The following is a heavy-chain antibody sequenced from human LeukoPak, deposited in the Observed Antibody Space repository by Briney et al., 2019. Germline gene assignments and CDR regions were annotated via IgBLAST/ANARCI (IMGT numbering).Heavy chain of an antibody. Sequence: PSETLPLTCTVSGGSISGHYWSWIRQPPGKGLEWIGYIYYSGSTNYNPSLKSRVTISVDTSKTQFSLKLSSVTAADTAVYYCARQAYDSSGYYYSRGGNWFDPWGQGTLVTVSS. CDR1: GGSISGHY. CDR3: ARQAYDSSGYYYSRGGNWFDP. D-gene: IGHD3-22*01. J-gene: IGHJ5*02. CDR2: IYYSGST. V-gene: IGHV4-59*11.